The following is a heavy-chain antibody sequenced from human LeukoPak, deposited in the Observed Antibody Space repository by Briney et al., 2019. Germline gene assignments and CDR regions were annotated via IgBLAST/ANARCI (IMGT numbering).Heavy chain of an antibody. CDR2: IYYSGNT. CDR3: ARGGGHFTVTTDPYYYYYMDV. J-gene: IGHJ6*03. CDR1: GRSISRYY. D-gene: IGHD4-11*01. Sequence: AETLSLTCTVSGRSISRYYWSWVRQPPGKGLEWVWYIYYSGNTKYYPFLKSRVTISVDTSKNQFSMKLRSVTVADTAVYYCARGGGHFTVTTDPYYYYYMDVWGKGTTVTVSS. V-gene: IGHV4-59*01.